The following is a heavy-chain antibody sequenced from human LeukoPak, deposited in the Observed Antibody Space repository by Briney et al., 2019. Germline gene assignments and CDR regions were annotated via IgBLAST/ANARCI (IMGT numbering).Heavy chain of an antibody. J-gene: IGHJ4*02. Sequence: GESLKISCKGSGYSFTSYWIGWVRQMPGKGLEWMGIIYPGDSDTRYSPSFQGQVTISADKSISTAYLQWSSLKASDTAMCYCARHRFGSSLFTYYFDYWGQGTLVTVSS. CDR2: IYPGDSDT. V-gene: IGHV5-51*01. CDR1: GYSFTSYW. CDR3: ARHRFGSSLFTYYFDY. D-gene: IGHD3-16*01.